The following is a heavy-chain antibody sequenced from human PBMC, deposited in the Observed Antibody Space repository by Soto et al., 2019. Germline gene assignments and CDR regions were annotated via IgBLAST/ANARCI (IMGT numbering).Heavy chain of an antibody. V-gene: IGHV3-23*01. D-gene: IGHD6-19*01. CDR2: ISGSGGST. CDR1: GFTFTSYA. Sequence: EVQLLESGGGWLHPGGSLRLSWAPSGFTFTSYALTGFPQVPGRGLDWVPAISGSGGSTYYVDPVRGRFTVSRDNSKNTLYLQRSSLRAEDTAVYYCAKGDGLVLNDPYFDYWGQGTLVTVSS. CDR3: AKGDGLVLNDPYFDY. J-gene: IGHJ4*02.